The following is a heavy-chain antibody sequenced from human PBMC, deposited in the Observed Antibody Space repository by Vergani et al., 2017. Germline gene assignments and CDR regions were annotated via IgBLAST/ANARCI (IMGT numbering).Heavy chain of an antibody. CDR1: GFTFSTYA. J-gene: IGHJ4*02. V-gene: IGHV3-23*01. CDR2: LTGGGGST. D-gene: IGHD1-26*01. CDR3: VKHPGSYESFFDS. Sequence: EVQLLESGGSLKQPGGSVRLSCAASGFTFSTYAMPWVRQAPEKGLEWVSALTGGGGSTYYADSFKGRFSISRDNSRDTLYLQMNSLRPEDTATYYCVKHPGSYESFFDSWGQGTLVTVSS.